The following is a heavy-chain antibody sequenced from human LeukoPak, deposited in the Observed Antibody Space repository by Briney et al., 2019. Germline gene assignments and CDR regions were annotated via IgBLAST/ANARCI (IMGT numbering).Heavy chain of an antibody. Sequence: GGSLRLSCAASGFTFDDYAMHWVRQAPGKGLEWVSGISYNSDTIAYADSVKGRFTISRDNAKNSLYLQMNSLRAEDTALYYCAKDYCGGDCYSGWYFDLWGRGTLVTVAS. J-gene: IGHJ2*01. CDR3: AKDYCGGDCYSGWYFDL. V-gene: IGHV3-9*01. CDR2: ISYNSDTI. CDR1: GFTFDDYA. D-gene: IGHD2-21*02.